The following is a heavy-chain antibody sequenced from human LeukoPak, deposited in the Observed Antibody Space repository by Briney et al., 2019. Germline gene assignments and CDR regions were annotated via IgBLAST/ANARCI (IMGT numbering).Heavy chain of an antibody. Sequence: SETLSLTCTVSGGSISSYYWSWIRQPPGKGLEWIGYIYYSGSTYYNPFLKSRVTISVDTSKNQFSLKLSSVTAADTAVYYCARDFFGYYDSSGYAKEAFDIWGQGTMVTVSS. CDR1: GGSISSYY. V-gene: IGHV4-59*12. CDR2: IYYSGST. J-gene: IGHJ3*02. D-gene: IGHD3-22*01. CDR3: ARDFFGYYDSSGYAKEAFDI.